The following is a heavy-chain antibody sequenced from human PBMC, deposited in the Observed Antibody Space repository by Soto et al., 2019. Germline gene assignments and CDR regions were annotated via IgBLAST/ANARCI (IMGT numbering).Heavy chain of an antibody. CDR1: GFTFSSYW. J-gene: IGHJ4*02. V-gene: IGHV3-74*01. CDR3: VRTSLVVAAATREDY. Sequence: EVQLVESGGGLVQPGGSLRLSCAASGFTFSSYWMHWARQAPGKGLVWVSRINSDGSSTSYADSVKGRFTISRDNAKNTLYPQMNSLRAEDTAVYYCVRTSLVVAAATREDYWGQGTLVTVSS. D-gene: IGHD2-15*01. CDR2: INSDGSST.